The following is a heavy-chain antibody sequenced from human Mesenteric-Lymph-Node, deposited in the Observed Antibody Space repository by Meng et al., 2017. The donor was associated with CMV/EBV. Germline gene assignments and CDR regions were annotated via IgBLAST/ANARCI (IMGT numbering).Heavy chain of an antibody. CDR2: IYGGDNT. V-gene: IGHV3-53*01. J-gene: IGHJ4*02. CDR3: ATSWGNSEHFDQ. D-gene: IGHD4-23*01. CDR1: GFTVSSSY. Sequence: GGSLDSCAASGFTVSSSYMSWVRQAPGKGLEWVSLIYGGDNTNFADPVKGRFTISRDNSKNTVYLQMDSLRAEDTAVYYCATSWGNSEHFDQWGQGTLVTVSS.